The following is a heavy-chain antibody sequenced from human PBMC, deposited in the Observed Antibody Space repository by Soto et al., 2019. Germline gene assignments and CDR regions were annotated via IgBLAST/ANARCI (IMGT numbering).Heavy chain of an antibody. CDR3: ARDYGYCSSTSCYAYYYYGMDV. J-gene: IGHJ6*02. CDR1: GYTFTSYG. Sequence: GASVKVSCKASGYTFTSYGISWVRQAPGQGLEWMGWISAYNGNTNYAQKLQGRVTMTTDTSTSTAYMELRSLRSDDTAVYYCARDYGYCSSTSCYAYYYYGMDVWGQGTTVTVSS. D-gene: IGHD2-2*01. V-gene: IGHV1-18*01. CDR2: ISAYNGNT.